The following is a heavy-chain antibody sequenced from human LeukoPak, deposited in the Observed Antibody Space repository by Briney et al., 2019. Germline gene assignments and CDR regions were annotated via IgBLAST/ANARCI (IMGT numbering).Heavy chain of an antibody. Sequence: GGSLRLSCAASGFTFNNYAMSWVRQAPGKGLEWVSAISGSGGGAYYADSVKGRFTISRDNSKNTLYLQMNSLREDDTAVYYCVKGLHVSSWYGGSWGRGTLVTVSS. D-gene: IGHD6-13*01. CDR3: VKGLHVSSWYGGS. CDR1: GFTFNNYA. J-gene: IGHJ5*02. CDR2: ISGSGGGA. V-gene: IGHV3-23*01.